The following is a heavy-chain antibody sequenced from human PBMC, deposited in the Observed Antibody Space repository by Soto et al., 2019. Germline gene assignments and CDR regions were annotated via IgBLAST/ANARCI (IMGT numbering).Heavy chain of an antibody. D-gene: IGHD1-26*01. CDR1: GFTFSIYS. CDR3: ARDLYSGSPVHWFDP. V-gene: IGHV3-21*01. Sequence: GGSLRLSCAASGFTFSIYSMNWVRQAPGKGLEWVSSISSSSSYIYYADSVKGRFTISRDNAKNSLYLQMNSLRAEDTAVYYCARDLYSGSPVHWFDPWGQGTLVTVSS. J-gene: IGHJ5*02. CDR2: ISSSSSYI.